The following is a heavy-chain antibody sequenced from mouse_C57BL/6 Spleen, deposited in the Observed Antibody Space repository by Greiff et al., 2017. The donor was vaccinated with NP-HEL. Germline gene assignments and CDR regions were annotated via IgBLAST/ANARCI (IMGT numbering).Heavy chain of an antibody. CDR2: INPSSGYT. V-gene: IGHV1-4*01. CDR1: GYTFTSYT. Sequence: QVQLKESGAELARPGASVKMSCKASGYTFTSYTMHWVKQRPGQGLEWIGYINPSSGYTKYNQKFKDKATLTADKSSSTAYMQLSSLTSEDSAVYDCAREGIYYGNLYYFDYWGQGTTLTVSS. D-gene: IGHD2-1*01. J-gene: IGHJ2*01. CDR3: AREGIYYGNLYYFDY.